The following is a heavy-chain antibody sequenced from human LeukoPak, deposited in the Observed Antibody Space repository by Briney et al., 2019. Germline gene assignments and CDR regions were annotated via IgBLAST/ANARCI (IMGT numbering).Heavy chain of an antibody. V-gene: IGHV3-74*01. J-gene: IGHJ6*02. D-gene: IGHD6-13*01. CDR3: ASDTAAAAHYYYYGIDV. Sequence: PGGSLRLSCAAWGFTFSSYWMHWVREARGKGGVGVSGINSAVTITSYADSVKRRLTISRDNANNTLYLQMNSLSAEDTAVYYCASDTAAAAHYYYYGIDVWCQGTTATVSS. CDR1: GFTFSSYW. CDR2: INSAVTIT.